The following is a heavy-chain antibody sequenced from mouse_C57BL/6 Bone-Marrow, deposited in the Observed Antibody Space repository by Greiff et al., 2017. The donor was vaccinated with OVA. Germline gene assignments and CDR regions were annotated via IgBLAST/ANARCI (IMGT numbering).Heavy chain of an antibody. Sequence: VQLQQSGPGLVQPSQSLSITCTVSGFLLTSYGVHWVRQSPGKGLEWLGVIWRGGSTDYNAAFMSRLSITKDNSKSQVFFKMNSLQADDTAIYYCAKTITTVVATYYYAMDYWGQGTSVTVSS. CDR3: AKTITTVVATYYYAMDY. CDR1: GFLLTSYG. J-gene: IGHJ4*01. V-gene: IGHV2-5*01. D-gene: IGHD1-1*01. CDR2: IWRGGST.